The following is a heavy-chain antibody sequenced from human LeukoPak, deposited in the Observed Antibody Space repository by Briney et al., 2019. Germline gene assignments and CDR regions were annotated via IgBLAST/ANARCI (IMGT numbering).Heavy chain of an antibody. Sequence: GGSLRLSCAASGFTVSSNYMTWVRQAPGKGLEWVSVIYDSGTTYYADSVKGRFLIFRDTSKNTVDLQMNSLRVEDTAVYYCAGRRSSGWYAYWGQGTLVTVSS. CDR2: IYDSGTT. D-gene: IGHD6-19*01. CDR3: AGRRSSGWYAY. V-gene: IGHV3-53*01. CDR1: GFTVSSNY. J-gene: IGHJ4*02.